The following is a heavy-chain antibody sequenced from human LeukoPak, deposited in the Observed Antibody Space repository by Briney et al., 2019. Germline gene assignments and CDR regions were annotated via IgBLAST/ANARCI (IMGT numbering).Heavy chain of an antibody. CDR2: IWYDGSNK. CDR1: GFTFSSYG. V-gene: IGHV3-33*01. CDR3: ARDPRFSGMDV. J-gene: IGHJ6*02. Sequence: LPGGSLRLSCAASGFTFSSYGMHWVRQAPGKGLEWVAVIWYDGSNKYYADSVEGRFTISRGNSKNTLYLQMNSLRAEDTAVYYCARDPRFSGMDVWGQGTTVTVSS.